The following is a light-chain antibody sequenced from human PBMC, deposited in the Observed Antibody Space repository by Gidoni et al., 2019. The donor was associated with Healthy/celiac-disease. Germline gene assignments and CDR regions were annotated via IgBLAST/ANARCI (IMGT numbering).Light chain of an antibody. Sequence: DIVMTQSPDSLAVSLGERATINCQSSQSVLYSSNNKHYLAWYQQKPGQPPKLLIYWASTRESGVPDRGSGSGSGTEFTLTISSLQAEDVAVYYCQQYYRTPLTFGQGKRLEIK. CDR2: WAS. CDR1: QSVLYSSNNKHY. V-gene: IGKV4-1*01. CDR3: QQYYRTPLT. J-gene: IGKJ5*01.